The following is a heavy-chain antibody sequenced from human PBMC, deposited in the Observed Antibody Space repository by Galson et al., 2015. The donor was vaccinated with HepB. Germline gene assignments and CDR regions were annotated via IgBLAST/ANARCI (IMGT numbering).Heavy chain of an antibody. Sequence: SVKVSCKASGGTFSSYTISWVRQAPGQGLEWMGRIIPILGIANYAQKFQGGVTITADKSTSTAYMELSSLRSEDTAVYYCASYLWFGELLVYGMDVWGQGTTVTVSS. D-gene: IGHD3-10*01. V-gene: IGHV1-69*02. CDR3: ASYLWFGELLVYGMDV. J-gene: IGHJ6*02. CDR2: IIPILGIA. CDR1: GGTFSSYT.